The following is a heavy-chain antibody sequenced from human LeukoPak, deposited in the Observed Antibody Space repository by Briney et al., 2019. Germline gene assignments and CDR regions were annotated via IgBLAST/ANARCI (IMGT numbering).Heavy chain of an antibody. V-gene: IGHV3-23*01. CDR2: IDANGAGT. CDR1: GFTFSSYA. Sequence: GGSLRLSCAASGFTFSSYAMTWVRQAPGKGLEWVSSIDANGAGTFYADSGKGRFSISRDNAKNTLGLQMHSLTAEDTAVYYCAKDQSYYNWFDPWGQGTLVTVSS. CDR3: AKDQSYYNWFDP. J-gene: IGHJ5*02. D-gene: IGHD3-10*01.